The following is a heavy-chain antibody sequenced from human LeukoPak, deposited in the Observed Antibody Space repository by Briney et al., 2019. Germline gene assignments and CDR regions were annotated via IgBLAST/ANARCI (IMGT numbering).Heavy chain of an antibody. Sequence: ASVKVSCKASGYTFTSYDINWVRQATGQGLEWMGWMNPNSGNTGYAQKFQGRVTMTRNTSISTDYMELSSLRSEDTAVYYCASPGEYYYDSSGYYKYFQHWGQGTLVTVSS. J-gene: IGHJ1*01. CDR3: ASPGEYYYDSSGYYKYFQH. V-gene: IGHV1-8*01. CDR2: MNPNSGNT. CDR1: GYTFTSYD. D-gene: IGHD3-22*01.